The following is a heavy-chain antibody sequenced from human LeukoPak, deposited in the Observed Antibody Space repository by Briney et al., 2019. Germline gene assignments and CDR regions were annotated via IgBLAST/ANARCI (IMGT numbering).Heavy chain of an antibody. D-gene: IGHD6-13*01. CDR1: GLTARTGSSFRRLW. CDR2: INENGSEK. V-gene: IGHV3-7*01. CDR3: GRGGSASSRYWED. J-gene: IGHJ1*01. Sequence: PVGSRTLSCAASGLTARTGSSFRRLWMTWVRQSPGKGLEWVANINENGSEKLYVDSLRGRVTISRDNAENTLVLQLNYLRAEDTAVYYCGRGGSASSRYWEDWGQGTLLIVSS.